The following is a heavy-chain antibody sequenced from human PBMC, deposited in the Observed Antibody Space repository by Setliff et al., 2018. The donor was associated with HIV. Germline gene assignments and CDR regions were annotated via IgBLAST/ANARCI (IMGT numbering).Heavy chain of an antibody. Sequence: SETLSLTCTVSGGPISSSSYYWGWIRQPPGKGLEWIGSIYYSGSTYYNPSLKSRVTISVDTSKNQFSLKLSSVTAADTAVYYCARDVNYNFWSGYYPSFDYWGQGTLVTVSS. V-gene: IGHV4-39*07. CDR1: GGPISSSSYY. CDR3: ARDVNYNFWSGYYPSFDY. CDR2: IYYSGST. J-gene: IGHJ4*02. D-gene: IGHD3-3*01.